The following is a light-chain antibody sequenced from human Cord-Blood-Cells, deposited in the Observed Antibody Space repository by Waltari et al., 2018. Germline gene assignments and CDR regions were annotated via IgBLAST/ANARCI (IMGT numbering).Light chain of an antibody. CDR2: GAS. Sequence: IVMTHTPPTLSVSPQDRAKLSSRASQRVISNLAWYQQKPGQAPRLLIYGASTRATGIAARFSGSGSGTEVSLTISSLKSESFAGYYCQKYNNWPRTFGQGTKVEIK. CDR1: QRVISN. CDR3: QKYNNWPRT. V-gene: IGKV3-15*01. J-gene: IGKJ1*01.